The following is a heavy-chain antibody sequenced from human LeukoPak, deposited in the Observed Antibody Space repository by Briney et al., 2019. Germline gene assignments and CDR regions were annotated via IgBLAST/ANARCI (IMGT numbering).Heavy chain of an antibody. V-gene: IGHV4-39*01. Sequence: PSETLSLACTVFGGSVSSTTYFWSWMRRPPGKGLEWIASINYSGSTYYNPSLKSRVTIPVDTSDNQFSLKLSSVTAADTAVYYCARYVVYGSGKYYFDYWGQGTLVTVSS. D-gene: IGHD3-10*01. CDR1: GGSVSSTTYF. CDR2: INYSGST. J-gene: IGHJ4*02. CDR3: ARYVVYGSGKYYFDY.